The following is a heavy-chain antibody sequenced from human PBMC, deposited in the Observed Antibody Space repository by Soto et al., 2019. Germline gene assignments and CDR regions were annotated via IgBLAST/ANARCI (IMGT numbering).Heavy chain of an antibody. CDR2: ISAHSGNT. J-gene: IGHJ4*02. CDR3: ARGRYGDY. D-gene: IGHD1-1*01. Sequence: QVHLVQSGAEVKKPGASVKVSCKGSGYAFTTYGITWVRQAPGQGLEWMGWISAHSGNTNYAQKLQGRVTVTRDTSTSTAYMDLWSLRSDDTAVYYCARGRYGDYWGQGALVTVSS. V-gene: IGHV1-18*01. CDR1: GYAFTTYG.